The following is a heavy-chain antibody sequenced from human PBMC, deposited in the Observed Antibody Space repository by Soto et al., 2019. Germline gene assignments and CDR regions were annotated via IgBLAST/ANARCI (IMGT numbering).Heavy chain of an antibody. V-gene: IGHV1-18*01. Sequence: GASVKVSCKASGYTFTSYDINWVRQAPGQGLEWMGWITTDKGNTTYAQKFQGRVTMTTDTSTSTAYMELRSLRSDDTAVYYCVRRHGLTIDAYYWGQGTLVTVSS. CDR1: GYTFTSYD. CDR2: ITTDKGNT. D-gene: IGHD3-10*01. J-gene: IGHJ4*02. CDR3: VRRHGLTIDAYY.